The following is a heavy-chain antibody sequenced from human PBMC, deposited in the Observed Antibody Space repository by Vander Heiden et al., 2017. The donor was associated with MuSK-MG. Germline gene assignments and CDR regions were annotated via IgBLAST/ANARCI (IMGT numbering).Heavy chain of an antibody. CDR1: GFTIISNY. J-gene: IGHJ4*02. CDR2: IYSCCST. V-gene: IGHV3-53*01. Sequence: EVQLVESGGGLIQPGGSLRLSCAASGFTIISNYVSWVRQAPGKWLECVSVIYSCCSTYYADSVKGRFTISRDDSKNTVYLQMNSLRAEDTAVYYCTREGRELTFDYWGQGTQVTVTP. CDR3: TREGRELTFDY. D-gene: IGHD3-10*01.